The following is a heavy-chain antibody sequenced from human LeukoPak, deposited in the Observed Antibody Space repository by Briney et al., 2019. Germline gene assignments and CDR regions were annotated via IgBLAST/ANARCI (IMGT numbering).Heavy chain of an antibody. CDR2: ISGSGGST. Sequence: PGGSLRLSCAASGFTFSSYAMSWVRQAPGKGLEWVSAISGSGGSTYYADSVKGRFTISRDNSKNTLYLQMNSLRAEDTAVYYCAKEQVPVYLRFLEWLWDYWGQGNLVTVSS. CDR1: GFTFSSYA. D-gene: IGHD3-3*01. V-gene: IGHV3-23*01. J-gene: IGHJ4*02. CDR3: AKEQVPVYLRFLEWLWDY.